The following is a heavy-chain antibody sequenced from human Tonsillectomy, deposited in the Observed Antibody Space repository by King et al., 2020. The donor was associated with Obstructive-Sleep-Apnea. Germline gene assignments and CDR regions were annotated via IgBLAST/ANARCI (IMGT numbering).Heavy chain of an antibody. CDR2: ISGSGGNI. V-gene: IGHV3-23*04. D-gene: IGHD2-15*01. CDR3: ARDREVSVVVDSFYYYGMDA. CDR1: EFTFTRHA. Sequence: VQLVESGGGFVQPGGSLRLSCACFEFTFTRHAMSWVRQAPGKGLEGGSSISGSGGNIFYAASVKGRFTIARDNSKNTLYRQSNSLRAEDTARYYCARDREVSVVVDSFYYYGMDAWGPGTTVTVSS. J-gene: IGHJ6*02.